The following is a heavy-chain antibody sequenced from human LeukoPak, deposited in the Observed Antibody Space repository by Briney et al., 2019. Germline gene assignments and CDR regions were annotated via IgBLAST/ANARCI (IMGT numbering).Heavy chain of an antibody. Sequence: PGGSLRLSCAASGFPFSSYGMHWVRQAPGKGLEWVARLVYDARSDYANSVKGRFTISRDNSKNTLYLQMNSLRAEDTAVYYCAKDQVITEYYFDYWGQGTLVTVSS. CDR1: GFPFSSYG. CDR2: LVYDARS. J-gene: IGHJ4*02. V-gene: IGHV3-30*02. CDR3: AKDQVITEYYFDY. D-gene: IGHD3-10*01.